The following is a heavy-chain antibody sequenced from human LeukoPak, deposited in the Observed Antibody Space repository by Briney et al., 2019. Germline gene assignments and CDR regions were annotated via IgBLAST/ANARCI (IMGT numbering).Heavy chain of an antibody. CDR1: GYTFTSYY. V-gene: IGHV1-46*01. CDR3: ARVGVTAATADY. D-gene: IGHD6-25*01. J-gene: IGHJ4*02. CDR2: INPRGGST. Sequence: ASVKVSCKASGYTFTSYYMHRMRQAPGQGPEWMGIINPRGGSTDYSHKFQDRLTMTSDTSTSTVYMELNSLRSEDTAVYFCARVGVTAATADYWGQGTLVTVSS.